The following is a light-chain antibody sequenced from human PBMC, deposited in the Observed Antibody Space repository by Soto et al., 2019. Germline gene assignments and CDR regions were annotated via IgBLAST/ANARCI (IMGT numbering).Light chain of an antibody. CDR3: QQRNDWPLT. J-gene: IGKJ4*01. CDR2: DSS. Sequence: EIVLTQSPATLYLSPGERATLSCRASQSVGSSLAWYQQKPGQAPRLLINDSSNRATGIPARFSGSGSGTDFTLTISSLEPEDFVVYYCQQRNDWPLTFGGGTKVEIK. CDR1: QSVGSS. V-gene: IGKV3-11*01.